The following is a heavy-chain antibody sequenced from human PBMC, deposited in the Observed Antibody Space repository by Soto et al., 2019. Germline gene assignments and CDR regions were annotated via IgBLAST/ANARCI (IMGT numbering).Heavy chain of an antibody. D-gene: IGHD6-6*01. Sequence: GGSLRLSCAASGFTFSSYGRHWVRQDTGKGLEWVAVISYDGSNKYYADSVKGRSTISRDNSKNTLYLQMNSLRAEDTAVYYCAKDRIAAGDYYYYGMDVWGQGTTVTVSS. J-gene: IGHJ6*02. CDR3: AKDRIAAGDYYYYGMDV. V-gene: IGHV3-30*18. CDR2: ISYDGSNK. CDR1: GFTFSSYG.